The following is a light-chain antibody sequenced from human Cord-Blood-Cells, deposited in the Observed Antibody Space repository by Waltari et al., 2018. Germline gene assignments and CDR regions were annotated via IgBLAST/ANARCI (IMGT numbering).Light chain of an antibody. CDR3: QQSYSTPPS. CDR1: QSINRY. Sequence: DIQMTQSPTSLSASVGDRVTITCRASQSINRYLNWYQQKPGKAPKLLIYAASSLQSGVPSRFSGSGSGTDFTLTISSLQPEAFATYYCQQSYSTPPSFGQGTKLEIE. J-gene: IGKJ2*03. V-gene: IGKV1-39*01. CDR2: AAS.